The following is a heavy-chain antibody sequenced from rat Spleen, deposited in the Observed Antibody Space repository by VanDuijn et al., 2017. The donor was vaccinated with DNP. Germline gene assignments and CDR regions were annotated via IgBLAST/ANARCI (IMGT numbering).Heavy chain of an antibody. CDR3: ATGVYGGYEDWFAY. J-gene: IGHJ3*01. Sequence: EVQLVESGGGLVQPGRSMKLSCAASGFTFSDYSMAWVLQAPGKGLEWIGEINEDTSTINYSPSLKDKFTISRDNAQNTLYLQMSRLGSEDTATYYCATGVYGGYEDWFAYWGQGTLVTVSS. CDR2: INEDTSTI. V-gene: IGHV4-2*01. CDR1: GFTFSDYS. D-gene: IGHD1-11*01.